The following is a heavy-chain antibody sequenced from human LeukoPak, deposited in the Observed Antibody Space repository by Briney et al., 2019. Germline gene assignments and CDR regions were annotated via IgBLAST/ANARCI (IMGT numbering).Heavy chain of an antibody. Sequence: GESLKISCKGSGHSFTSYWIGWVRQVPGKGLEWMGIIYPGDSDTRYSPSFQGQVTISADKSISTAYLQWSSLKASDTAMYYCARGARYFDWLLGYYFDYWGQGTLVTVSS. V-gene: IGHV5-51*01. CDR2: IYPGDSDT. D-gene: IGHD3-9*01. CDR3: ARGARYFDWLLGYYFDY. CDR1: GHSFTSYW. J-gene: IGHJ4*02.